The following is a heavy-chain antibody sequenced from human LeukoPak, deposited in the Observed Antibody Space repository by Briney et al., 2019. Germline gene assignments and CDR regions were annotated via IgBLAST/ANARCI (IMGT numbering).Heavy chain of an antibody. CDR2: ISYDGSNK. J-gene: IGHJ5*02. D-gene: IGHD5-12*01. CDR1: GFTFSSYA. V-gene: IGHV3-30-3*01. CDR3: AKSGYSGYSP. Sequence: GGSLRLSCAASGFTFSSYAMHWVRQAPGKGLEWVAVISYDGSNKYYADSVKGRFTISRDNSKNTLYLQMNSLRAEDTAVYYCAKSGYSGYSPWGQGTLVTVSS.